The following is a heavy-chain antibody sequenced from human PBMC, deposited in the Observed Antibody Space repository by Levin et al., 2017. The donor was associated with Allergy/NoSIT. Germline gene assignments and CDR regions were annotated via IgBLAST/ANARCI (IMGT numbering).Heavy chain of an antibody. Sequence: GGSLRLSFSPSFFPFLLSLLPFFLPPPLPGLACVSYISSRGNNIDYEDSVEGRFTISRDNAKNSLYLQMNSLRAEDTAVYYCARLRGYSYGYADFWGQGTLVTVSS. V-gene: IGHV3-48*01. CDR2: ISSRGNNI. J-gene: IGHJ4*02. D-gene: IGHD5-18*01. CDR3: ARLRGYSYGYADF. CDR1: FFPFLLSL.